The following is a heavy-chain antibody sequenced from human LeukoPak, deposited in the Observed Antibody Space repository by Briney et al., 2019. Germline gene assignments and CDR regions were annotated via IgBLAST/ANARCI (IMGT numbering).Heavy chain of an antibody. Sequence: PGGSLRLSCAASGFTFDDYAMHWVRQAPGKGLEWVSLISGDGGSTYYADSVKGRLTISRDNSKNSLYLQMNSLRTEDTALYYCAKDISSGWYLGDYFDYWGKGTLVTVSS. CDR2: ISGDGGST. V-gene: IGHV3-43*02. CDR3: AKDISSGWYLGDYFDY. CDR1: GFTFDDYA. J-gene: IGHJ4*02. D-gene: IGHD6-19*01.